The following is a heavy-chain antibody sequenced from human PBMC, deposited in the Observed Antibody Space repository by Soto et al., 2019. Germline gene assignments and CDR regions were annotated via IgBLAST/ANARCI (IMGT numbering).Heavy chain of an antibody. J-gene: IGHJ4*02. CDR1: GYTFTSYY. D-gene: IGHD6-13*01. V-gene: IGHV1-46*01. CDR2: INPSGGST. Sequence: QVQLVQSGAEVKKPGASVKVSCKASGYTFTSYYMHWVRQAPGQGLEWMGIINPSGGSTSYAQKFQGRVTMTRDTSTSTVYMELSSLRSEDTAVYYCASLTPPGGSSSYFDYWGQGTLVTVSS. CDR3: ASLTPPGGSSSYFDY.